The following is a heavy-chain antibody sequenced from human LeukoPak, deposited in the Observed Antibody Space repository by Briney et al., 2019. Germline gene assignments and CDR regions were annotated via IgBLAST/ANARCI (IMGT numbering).Heavy chain of an antibody. J-gene: IGHJ5*02. Sequence: ASVKVSCKVSGYTLTELSMHWVRQAPGKGLEWMEGFDPEDGETIYAQKFQGRVTMTEDTSTDTAYMELSSLRSEDTAVYYCATEPITMVRGVTSFDPWGQGTLVTVSS. CDR1: GYTLTELS. CDR3: ATEPITMVRGVTSFDP. D-gene: IGHD3-10*01. V-gene: IGHV1-24*01. CDR2: FDPEDGET.